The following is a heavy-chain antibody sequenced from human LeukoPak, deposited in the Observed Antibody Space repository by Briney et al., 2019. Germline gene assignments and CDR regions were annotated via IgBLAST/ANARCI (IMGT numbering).Heavy chain of an antibody. V-gene: IGHV3-9*01. CDR1: GFTFDDYA. Sequence: GGSLRLSCAASGFTFDDYAMHWVRQAPGKGLEWVSGINWNSNRISYADSVKGRFTISRDNAKNSLYLQMNSLRAEDTAVYYCAREGALTVTKDAFDIWGQGTMVTVSS. D-gene: IGHD4-17*01. J-gene: IGHJ3*02. CDR3: AREGALTVTKDAFDI. CDR2: INWNSNRI.